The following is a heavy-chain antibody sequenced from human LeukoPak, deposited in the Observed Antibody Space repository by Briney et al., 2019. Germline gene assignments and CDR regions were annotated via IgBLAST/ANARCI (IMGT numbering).Heavy chain of an antibody. V-gene: IGHV1-18*01. D-gene: IGHD3-16*01. J-gene: IGHJ4*02. CDR2: IGPNNGNT. CDR1: GYSFRNYG. CDR3: ARDSGGRGHFDL. Sequence: ASVKVSCKASGYSFRNYGISWVRQAPGQGLEWMGWIGPNNGNTNYAQNLQGRVTMTTDTSTDTAYMELRSLRSDDTAVYYCARDSGGRGHFDLWGQGTLVTVSS.